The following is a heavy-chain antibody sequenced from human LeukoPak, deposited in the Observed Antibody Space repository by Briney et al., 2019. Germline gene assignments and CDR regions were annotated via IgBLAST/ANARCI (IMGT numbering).Heavy chain of an antibody. D-gene: IGHD5-12*01. J-gene: IGHJ4*02. V-gene: IGHV3-7*01. CDR2: IKQDGSEK. CDR3: ARELSGDIVATIGGFDY. Sequence: GGSLRLSCAASGFTFSDYAMHWVRQAPGKGLEWVANIKQDGSEKYYVDSVKGRFTISRDNAKNLLYLQMNSLRAEDTAVYYCARELSGDIVATIGGFDYWGQGTLVTVSS. CDR1: GFTFSDYA.